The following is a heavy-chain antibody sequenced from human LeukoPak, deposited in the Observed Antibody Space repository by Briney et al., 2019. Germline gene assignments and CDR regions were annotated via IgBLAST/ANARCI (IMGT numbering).Heavy chain of an antibody. V-gene: IGHV3-48*03. J-gene: IGHJ4*02. D-gene: IGHD1/OR15-1a*01. CDR3: ATWNSDWEFAY. CDR2: ISSSGSTI. Sequence: GGSLRLSCAASGFTFSSYEMNWVRQAPGKGLEWVSYISSSGSTIYYADSVKGRFTISRDNAKNSLYLQMSSLRAEDTAVYYCATWNSDWEFAYWGQGTLVSVSS. CDR1: GFTFSSYE.